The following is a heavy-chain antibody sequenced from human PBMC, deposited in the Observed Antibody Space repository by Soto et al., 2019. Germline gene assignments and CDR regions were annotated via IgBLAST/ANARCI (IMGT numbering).Heavy chain of an antibody. D-gene: IGHD3-3*01. Sequence: SQTLSLTCTVSGGSISSYYWNWIRQPPGKGLEWIGYIYYSGSTNYNPSLKSRVTISVDTSKNQFSLKLSSVTAADTAVYYCARGGPHYDFWSGDYGYYYYGMDVWGQGTRVTVSS. CDR2: IYYSGST. V-gene: IGHV4-59*01. CDR1: GGSISSYY. CDR3: ARGGPHYDFWSGDYGYYYYGMDV. J-gene: IGHJ6*02.